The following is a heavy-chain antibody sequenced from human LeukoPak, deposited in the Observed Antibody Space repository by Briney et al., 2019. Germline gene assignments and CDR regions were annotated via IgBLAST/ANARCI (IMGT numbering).Heavy chain of an antibody. CDR3: ARVRRIEGFHFDS. J-gene: IGHJ4*02. CDR1: GGSISRGSYY. CDR2: ISYSGNT. Sequence: SETLSLTCTVSGGSISRGSYYWGWIRQPPGKGLQWIGSISYSGNTYSNPSLASRVTMSVDTSKSAFSLRLTSVTAADTAVYYCARVRRIEGFHFDSWGQGILVTVSP. V-gene: IGHV4-39*07. D-gene: IGHD2-15*01.